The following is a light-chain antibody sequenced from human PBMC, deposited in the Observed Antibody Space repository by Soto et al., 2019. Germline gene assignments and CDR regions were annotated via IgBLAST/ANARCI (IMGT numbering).Light chain of an antibody. CDR2: AAS. J-gene: IGKJ1*01. Sequence: DIPMTQSPSSLSASVGDRVTITCRASQSISSFLNWYQQKPGKAPKLLIYAASSLQSGVPSRFSGSGSGTDFTLTISSLQPEDFATYYCQPSYSTPLTFGQGTKVEIK. V-gene: IGKV1-39*01. CDR1: QSISSF. CDR3: QPSYSTPLT.